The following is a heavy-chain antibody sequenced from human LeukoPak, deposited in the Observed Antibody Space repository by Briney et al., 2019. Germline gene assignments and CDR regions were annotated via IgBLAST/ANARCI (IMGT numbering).Heavy chain of an antibody. Sequence: GSVKVSCKASGYSFNDYYINWVRQAPGQGLEWMGWINPKSGDRKFAQKFQGGVTMTRDTSISTAYMDQSRLNPDHTAVYYCARAAPEYSSGGTGSAGRDWIDPWGQGTLVTVSS. D-gene: IGHD2-15*01. CDR3: ARAAPEYSSGGTGSAGRDWIDP. J-gene: IGHJ5*02. CDR1: GYSFNDYY. V-gene: IGHV1-2*02. CDR2: INPKSGDR.